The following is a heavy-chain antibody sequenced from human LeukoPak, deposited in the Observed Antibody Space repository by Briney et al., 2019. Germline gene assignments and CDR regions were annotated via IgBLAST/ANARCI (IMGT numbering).Heavy chain of an antibody. CDR2: ISAYNGNT. Sequence: ASVKVSCKASGYTFTSYGISWVRQAPGQGLEWMGWISAYNGNTNYAQKLQGRVTMTTDTSTSTAYMELRSLRSDDTAVYYCARDQTLWFGELDYFDYWGQGTLVTVSS. J-gene: IGHJ4*02. V-gene: IGHV1-18*01. CDR1: GYTFTSYG. D-gene: IGHD3-10*01. CDR3: ARDQTLWFGELDYFDY.